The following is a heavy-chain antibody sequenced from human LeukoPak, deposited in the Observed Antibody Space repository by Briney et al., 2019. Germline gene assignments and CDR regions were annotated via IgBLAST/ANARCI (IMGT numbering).Heavy chain of an antibody. Sequence: PGGSLRLSCAVSGITLSNYGMSWVRQAPGKGLEWVAGISGSGGGTNYADSVKGRFTISRDNAKNTLYQQMNSLRAEDTAVYFCAKRGVVIRVILVGFHKEAYYFDSWGQGALVTVSS. CDR3: AKRGVVIRVILVGFHKEAYYFDS. V-gene: IGHV3-23*01. J-gene: IGHJ4*02. CDR2: ISGSGGGT. D-gene: IGHD3-10*01. CDR1: GITLSNYG.